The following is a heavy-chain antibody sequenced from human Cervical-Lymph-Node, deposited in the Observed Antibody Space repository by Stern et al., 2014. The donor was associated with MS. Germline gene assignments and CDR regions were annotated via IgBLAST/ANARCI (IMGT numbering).Heavy chain of an antibody. CDR2: VIPIFDLS. J-gene: IGHJ6*02. CDR1: GGTFSTHA. CDR3: ARDRRLSPRPRGMDV. D-gene: IGHD2-2*01. V-gene: IGHV1-69*09. Sequence: VQLVESGAEVRKPGSSVKVSCTASGGTFSTHAISWVRQAPGQGIEWMGRVIPIFDLSNYAQKFQGRDTFTADSSTNTAYLALSSLTSEDTAVYYCARDRRLSPRPRGMDVWGQGTTVTVSS.